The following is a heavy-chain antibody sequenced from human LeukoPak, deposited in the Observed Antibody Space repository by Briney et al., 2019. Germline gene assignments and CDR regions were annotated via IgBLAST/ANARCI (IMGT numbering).Heavy chain of an antibody. D-gene: IGHD6-13*01. CDR3: ARHGLISSGWSHWFDP. J-gene: IGHJ5*02. CDR2: FHYTGNT. V-gene: IGHV4-39*01. CDR1: AGSISSSSYS. Sequence: SETLSLTCTVSAGSISSSSYSWGWIRQPPGKGLEWIGTFHYTGNTYYSPSLKSRVTISVDTSKNLFSLKLSSMTAADTAVYYCARHGLISSGWSHWFDPWSQGTLVTVSS.